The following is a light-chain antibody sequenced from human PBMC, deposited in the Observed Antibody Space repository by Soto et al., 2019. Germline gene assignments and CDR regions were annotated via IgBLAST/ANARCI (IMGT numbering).Light chain of an antibody. Sequence: EIVLTPSPGTLSLSPGERATLSCRASQSVASIHFAWYQQKPGQAPRLLIYGSSTRPTGIPDRFSGSGSGTDFTLTISSLEPEDFAVYYCQQRSNWPPITFGQGTRLEIK. V-gene: IGKV3D-20*02. CDR1: QSVASIH. CDR2: GSS. CDR3: QQRSNWPPIT. J-gene: IGKJ5*01.